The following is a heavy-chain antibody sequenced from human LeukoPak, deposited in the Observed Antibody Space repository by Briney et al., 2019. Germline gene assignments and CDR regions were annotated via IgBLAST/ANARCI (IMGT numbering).Heavy chain of an antibody. CDR1: GGSISSHY. CDR3: ARHGEVGANDAFDI. J-gene: IGHJ3*02. Sequence: PETLSHTCTFSGGSISSHYWSWIRQPPGKGLEWIGYIYYSGSTNYNPSLKSRVTISVDTSKNQVSLKVSSVTAADTAVYHCARHGEVGANDAFDIWGQGTMVTVSS. CDR2: IYYSGST. D-gene: IGHD1-26*01. V-gene: IGHV4-59*08.